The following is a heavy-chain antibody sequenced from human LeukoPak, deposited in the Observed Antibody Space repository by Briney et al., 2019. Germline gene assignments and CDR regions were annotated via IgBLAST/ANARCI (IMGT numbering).Heavy chain of an antibody. V-gene: IGHV3-9*01. J-gene: IGHJ4*02. D-gene: IGHD3-22*01. CDR1: GFTFDDYA. CDR2: ISWNSGSI. Sequence: PGGSLRLSCAASGFTFDDYAMHWVRQAPGEGLEWVSGISWNSGSIGYADSVKGRFTISRDNAKNSLYLQMNSLRAEDTALYYCAKGTYYDSSGYYPLLSYFDYWGQGTLVTVSS. CDR3: AKGTYYDSSGYYPLLSYFDY.